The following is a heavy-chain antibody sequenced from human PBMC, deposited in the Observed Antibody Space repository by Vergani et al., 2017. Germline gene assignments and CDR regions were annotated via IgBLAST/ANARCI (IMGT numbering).Heavy chain of an antibody. CDR2: IIPIFGTA. CDR3: ARGIAARPDYYYYYMDV. V-gene: IGHV1-69*01. J-gene: IGHJ6*03. D-gene: IGHD6-6*01. Sequence: QVQLVQSGAEVKKPGASVKVSCKASGYTFTGYYMHWVRQAPGQGLEWMGWIIPIFGTANYAQKFQGRVTITADESTSTAYMELSSLRSEDTAVYYCARGIAARPDYYYYYMDVWGKGTTVTVSS. CDR1: GYTFTGYY.